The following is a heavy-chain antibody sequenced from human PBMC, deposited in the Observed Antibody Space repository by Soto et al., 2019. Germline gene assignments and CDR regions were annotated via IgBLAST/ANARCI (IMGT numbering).Heavy chain of an antibody. J-gene: IGHJ4*02. CDR3: TRVGGYYGDYPNFDY. CDR2: IYYSGST. CDR1: GDSMRSFY. D-gene: IGHD4-17*01. Sequence: SETLSLTCTVYGDSMRSFYWSWIRQPPGKGLEWIGNIYYSGSTNYNPSRKSRVTMSVAMPRNQVSLKLSSVTAADTAVYYCTRVGGYYGDYPNFDYWGQGALVTVSS. V-gene: IGHV4-59*01.